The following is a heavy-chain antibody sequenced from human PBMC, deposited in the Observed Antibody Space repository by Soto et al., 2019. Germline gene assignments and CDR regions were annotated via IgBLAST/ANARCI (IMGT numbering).Heavy chain of an antibody. CDR3: ARTVAGMFFYFDY. Sequence: QVQLVQSGAEVKKPGASVKVSCKASGYTFTSYAMHWVRQAPGQRLEWMGWINAGNGNTKYSQKFQGRVTITRDTYASTAYMELSSLRSEDTAVYCCARTVAGMFFYFDYWGQGTLVTVSS. CDR2: INAGNGNT. CDR1: GYTFTSYA. J-gene: IGHJ4*02. D-gene: IGHD6-19*01. V-gene: IGHV1-3*01.